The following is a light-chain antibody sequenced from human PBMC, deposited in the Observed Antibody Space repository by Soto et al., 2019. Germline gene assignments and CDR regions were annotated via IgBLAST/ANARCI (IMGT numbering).Light chain of an antibody. CDR2: KAS. CDR3: QHYGSYSEA. Sequence: DIQMTQSPSTLSGSVGDRVTITCRASQTISSWLAWYQQKPGKAPKLLIYKASTLKSGVPSRFSGSGSGTEVPRPISSQQPEDFATYYCQHYGSYSEAFGQGPKVELK. J-gene: IGKJ1*01. CDR1: QTISSW. V-gene: IGKV1-5*03.